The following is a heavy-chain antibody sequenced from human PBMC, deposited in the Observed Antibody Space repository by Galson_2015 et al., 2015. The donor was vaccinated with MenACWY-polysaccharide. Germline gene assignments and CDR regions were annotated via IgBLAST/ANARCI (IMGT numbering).Heavy chain of an antibody. J-gene: IGHJ4*02. CDR3: ARDLRLITSGGAIAVRPSTFDN. D-gene: IGHD3-16*02. CDR1: GFSFNTYP. V-gene: IGHV3-48*02. Sequence: SLRLSCAASGFSFNTYPMSWVRQAPGKGPEWVSSISGGSSSTYYADSVKGRFTISRDNAERSLYLQMNSLRHEDTAVYYCARDLRLITSGGAIAVRPSTFDNWGQGTLVAVSS. CDR2: ISGGSSST.